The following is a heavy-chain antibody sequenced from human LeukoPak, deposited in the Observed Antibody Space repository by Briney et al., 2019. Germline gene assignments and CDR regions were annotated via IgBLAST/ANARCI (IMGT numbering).Heavy chain of an antibody. CDR2: IFGSGVTT. V-gene: IGHV3-23*01. J-gene: IGHJ4*02. D-gene: IGHD3-9*01. Sequence: GGSLRLSCAASGFPFSSYAMGWVRQAPGKGLEWVSSIFGSGVTTYYADSVKGRFTISRDNSKNTLYLQINNLRPEDTAVYYCARGDILTGPSYFDYWGQGTLVTVSP. CDR3: ARGDILTGPSYFDY. CDR1: GFPFSSYA.